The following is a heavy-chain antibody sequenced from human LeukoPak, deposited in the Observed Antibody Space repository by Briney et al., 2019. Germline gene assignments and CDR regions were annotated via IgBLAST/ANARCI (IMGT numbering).Heavy chain of an antibody. CDR1: GGSFSGYY. J-gene: IGHJ4*02. D-gene: IGHD3-22*01. V-gene: IGHV4-34*01. CDR2: INHSGST. Sequence: PSETLSLTCAVYGGSFSGYYWSWIRQPPGKGLEWIGEINHSGSTNYNPSLKSRVTISVDTSKSQFSLKLGSVTAADTAVYYCASATTYYYDSSGYYRKWGQGTLVTVSS. CDR3: ASATTYYYDSSGYYRK.